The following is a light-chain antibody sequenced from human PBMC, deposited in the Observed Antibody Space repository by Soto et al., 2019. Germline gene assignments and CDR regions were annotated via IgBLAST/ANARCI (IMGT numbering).Light chain of an antibody. Sequence: EIVLIQSPATLSLSAGEKATLSCRASQSVGSNLAWYQQNPGQAPRLLIFDASNRATGIPARFSGSGSGTDFILAISSLEPEDFVVYYCQQHSNWPQTFGQGTNVDIK. CDR2: DAS. V-gene: IGKV3-11*01. J-gene: IGKJ1*01. CDR3: QQHSNWPQT. CDR1: QSVGSN.